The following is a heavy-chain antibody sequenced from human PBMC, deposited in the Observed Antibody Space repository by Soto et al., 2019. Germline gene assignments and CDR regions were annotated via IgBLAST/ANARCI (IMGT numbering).Heavy chain of an antibody. CDR2: IFANGHT. V-gene: IGHV4-4*07. D-gene: IGHD3-16*01. Sequence: SETLSLTCIVSGGSISEKYWNWVRQPPGKGLEWIGLIFANGHTDYNPSLKTRVTISVDTSENQFSLRLSSVTAADTAVYYCARAFAGFGAYWYFDLWGRGTLVTVSS. CDR1: GGSISEKY. J-gene: IGHJ2*01. CDR3: ARAFAGFGAYWYFDL.